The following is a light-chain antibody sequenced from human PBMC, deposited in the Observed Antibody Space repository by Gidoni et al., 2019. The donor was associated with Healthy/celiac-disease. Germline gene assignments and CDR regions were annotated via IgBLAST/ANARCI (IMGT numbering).Light chain of an antibody. CDR1: KLGDKY. V-gene: IGLV3-1*01. J-gene: IGLJ2*01. Sequence: SYELTQHPSVSVSPGQTARITCSGDKLGDKYACWYQQKPGQSPVLVIYQASKRPSGIPERFAGSNSGNTATLTISGTQAMDEADYYCQAWDSSTVVFGGGTKLSVL. CDR3: QAWDSSTVV. CDR2: QAS.